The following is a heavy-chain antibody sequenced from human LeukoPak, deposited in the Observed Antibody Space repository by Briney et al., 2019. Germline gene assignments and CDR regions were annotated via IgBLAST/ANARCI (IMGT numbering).Heavy chain of an antibody. V-gene: IGHV5-51*01. D-gene: IGHD3-22*01. CDR3: ARRWYDSSGYSRHFDY. CDR2: IYPGDSDT. J-gene: IGHJ4*02. Sequence: GESLKISCKGSGYSFSSYWIGWVRQMPGKGLEWMGSIYPGDSDTRYSPSSQGQVTISADKSTSTTYLQWSSLRASDTAIYYCARRWYDSSGYSRHFDYWGQGTLVTVPS. CDR1: GYSFSSYW.